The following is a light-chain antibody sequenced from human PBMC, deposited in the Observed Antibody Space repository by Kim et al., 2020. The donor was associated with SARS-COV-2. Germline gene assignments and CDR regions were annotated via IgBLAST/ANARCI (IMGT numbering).Light chain of an antibody. CDR2: YDS. CDR3: QVWDSSSDHVV. Sequence: PVKTARIPCGGNNIGSKSVHWYQKKPGQAPVLVIYYDSDRPSGIPERFSGSNSGNTATLTISRVEAGDEADYYCQVWDSSSDHVVFGGGTQLTVL. J-gene: IGLJ2*01. V-gene: IGLV3-21*04. CDR1: NIGSKS.